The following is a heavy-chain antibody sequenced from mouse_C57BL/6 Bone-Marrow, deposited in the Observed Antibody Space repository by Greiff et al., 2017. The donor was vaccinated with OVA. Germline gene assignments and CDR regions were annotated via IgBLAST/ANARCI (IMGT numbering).Heavy chain of an antibody. CDR1: GYSFTDYN. Sequence: EVKLLESGPELVKPGASVKISCKASGYSFTDYNMNWVKQSNGKSLEWIGVINPNYGTTSYNQKFKGKATLTVDQSSSTAYMQLNSLTSEDSAVYYCAREEGLTGTLKTWFAYWGQGTLVTVSA. CDR2: INPNYGTT. V-gene: IGHV1-39*01. J-gene: IGHJ3*01. CDR3: AREEGLTGTLKTWFAY. D-gene: IGHD4-1*01.